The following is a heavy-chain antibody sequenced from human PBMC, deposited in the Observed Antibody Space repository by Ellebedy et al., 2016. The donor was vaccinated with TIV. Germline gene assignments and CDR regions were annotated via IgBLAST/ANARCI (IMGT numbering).Heavy chain of an antibody. J-gene: IGHJ6*02. CDR3: VKWGCAGAGCPPYIAVDV. V-gene: IGHV3-7*03. Sequence: GGSLRLSCAASGFAFSNYWMSWVRQAPGKGLEWVANIKEDLSEKYYVDSVKGRFSISRDNAKNSLYLQMNSLRAEDTAVYYCVKWGCAGAGCPPYIAVDVWGQGTTVTVSS. CDR2: IKEDLSEK. D-gene: IGHD2-15*01. CDR1: GFAFSNYW.